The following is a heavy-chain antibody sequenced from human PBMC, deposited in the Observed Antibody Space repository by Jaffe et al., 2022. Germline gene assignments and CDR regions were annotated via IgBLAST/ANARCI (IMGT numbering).Heavy chain of an antibody. Sequence: QVQLQESGPGLVKPSGTLSLTCAVSGGSISSSNWWSWIRQPPGKGLEWIGEIYHSGSTNYNPSLKSRVTISVDKSKNQFSLKLSSVTAADTAVYYCAGKGPYDYVWGSSSVDYWGQGTLVTVSS. V-gene: IGHV4-4*02. D-gene: IGHD3-16*01. J-gene: IGHJ4*02. CDR2: IYHSGST. CDR1: GGSISSSNW. CDR3: AGKGPYDYVWGSSSVDY.